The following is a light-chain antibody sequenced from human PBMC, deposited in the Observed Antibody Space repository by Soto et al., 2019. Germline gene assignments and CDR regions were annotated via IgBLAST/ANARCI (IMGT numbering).Light chain of an antibody. CDR3: QQRGRT. J-gene: IGKJ5*01. CDR2: GS. CDR1: QSISSD. Sequence: ETVLTQSPGTLSFSPGDIATLSCRASQSISSDLAWYQQKPGQAPRLLIYGSTRATGIPARFSGSGSGTDFTLPISSLEPEDFAVYYCQQRGRTCGQGTRREIK. V-gene: IGKV3-11*01.